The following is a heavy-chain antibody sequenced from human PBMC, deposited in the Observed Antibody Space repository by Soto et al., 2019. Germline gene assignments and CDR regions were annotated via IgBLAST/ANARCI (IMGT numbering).Heavy chain of an antibody. D-gene: IGHD7-27*01. V-gene: IGHV1-8*01. Sequence: ASVKVSCKASGYTFTSYDINWVRQATGQGPEWMGWMNPDSGDTGYVPNFQGRVSMTRSTSISTAYMELSDLRSEDTAVYYCARSRGRTGVHFDFWGQGTQVTVSS. CDR3: ARSRGRTGVHFDF. J-gene: IGHJ4*02. CDR1: GYTFTSYD. CDR2: MNPDSGDT.